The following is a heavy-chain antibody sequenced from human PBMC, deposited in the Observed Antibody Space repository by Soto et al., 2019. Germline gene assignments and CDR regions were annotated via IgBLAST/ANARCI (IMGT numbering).Heavy chain of an antibody. D-gene: IGHD6-19*01. CDR3: AHRRKYSRDWGTFDY. CDR2: IYWDDDM. Sequence: QITLKESGPTLVKPTQTLTLTCTFSGFSFSTSEVGVGWIRQPPGKALECLALIYWDDDMRYSPSLKNRLTITKDTPKHPVVLTMTNMDPVDTATYYCAHRRKYSRDWGTFDYWRQGTLVTVSP. J-gene: IGHJ4*02. CDR1: GFSFSTSEVG. V-gene: IGHV2-5*02.